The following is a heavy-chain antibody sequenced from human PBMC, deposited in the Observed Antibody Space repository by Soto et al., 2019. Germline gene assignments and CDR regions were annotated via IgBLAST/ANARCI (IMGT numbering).Heavy chain of an antibody. Sequence: ASVKVSCKASGYTFTSYYMHWVRQAPGQGLEWMGIINPSGGSTSYAQKFQGRVTMTRDTSTSTVYMELSSLRSEDTAVYYCARAVYYDSSGYSRGGDFDYWGLGTLVTV. CDR1: GYTFTSYY. J-gene: IGHJ4*02. V-gene: IGHV1-46*01. CDR3: ARAVYYDSSGYSRGGDFDY. D-gene: IGHD3-22*01. CDR2: INPSGGST.